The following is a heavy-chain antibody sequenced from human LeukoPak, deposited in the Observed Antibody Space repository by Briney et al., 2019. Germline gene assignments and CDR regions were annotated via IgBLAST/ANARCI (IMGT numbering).Heavy chain of an antibody. D-gene: IGHD6-13*01. J-gene: IGHJ2*01. Sequence: GGSLRLSCAASGFIVSTNYMSWVRQAPGKGLEWASSIYSGGSTYYADSVKGRFIISRDNSKNTLYLQMNSLRAEDTAVYYCARVVAAAGTVWYFDLWGRGTLVTVSS. CDR2: IYSGGST. V-gene: IGHV3-53*01. CDR1: GFIVSTNY. CDR3: ARVVAAAGTVWYFDL.